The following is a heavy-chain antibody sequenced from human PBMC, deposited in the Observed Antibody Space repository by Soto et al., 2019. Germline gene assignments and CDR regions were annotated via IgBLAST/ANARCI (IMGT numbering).Heavy chain of an antibody. CDR3: AKDVAAATNQLYNWFDP. CDR1: GFTFSNYG. J-gene: IGHJ5*02. V-gene: IGHV3-30*18. CDR2: ISYDGSLK. D-gene: IGHD2-2*01. Sequence: PGGSLRLSCAASGFTFSNYGIHWVRQAPGKGLEWVAVISYDGSLKFYTESVKGRFTISRDNSRNTLYLQMSSLRAEDTAVYYCAKDVAAATNQLYNWFDPWGQGTLVTVSS.